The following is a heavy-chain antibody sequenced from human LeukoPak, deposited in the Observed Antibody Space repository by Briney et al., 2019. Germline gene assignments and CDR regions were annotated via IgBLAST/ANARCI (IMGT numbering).Heavy chain of an antibody. D-gene: IGHD3-10*01. CDR2: ISWNSGSI. J-gene: IGHJ3*02. Sequence: GGSLRLSCAASGFTFDDYAMNWVRQAPGKGLEGVSGISWNSGSIGYADSVKGRFTISRDNAKNSLYLQMNSLRAEDTAVYYCARDVIGYYYGSGSNAFDIWGQGTMVTVSS. V-gene: IGHV3-9*01. CDR3: ARDVIGYYYGSGSNAFDI. CDR1: GFTFDDYA.